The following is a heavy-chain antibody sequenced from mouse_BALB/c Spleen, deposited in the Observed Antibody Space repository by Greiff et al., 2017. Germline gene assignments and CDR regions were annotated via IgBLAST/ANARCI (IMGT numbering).Heavy chain of an antibody. CDR1: GFTFSSFG. Sequence: DVMLVESGGGLVQPGGSRKLSCAASGFTFSSFGMHWVRQAPEKGLEWVAYISSGSSTIYYADTVKGRFTISRDNPKNTLFLQMTSLRSEDTAMYYCARGGYDSYWYFDVWGAGTTVTVSS. CDR3: ARGGYDSYWYFDV. J-gene: IGHJ1*01. D-gene: IGHD2-2*01. V-gene: IGHV5-17*02. CDR2: ISSGSSTI.